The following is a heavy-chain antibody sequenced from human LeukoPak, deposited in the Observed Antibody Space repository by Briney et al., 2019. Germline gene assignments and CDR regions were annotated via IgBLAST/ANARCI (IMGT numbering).Heavy chain of an antibody. CDR3: ARDVEGDYALTAQFDC. J-gene: IGHJ4*02. D-gene: IGHD4-17*01. Sequence: GGSLRLSCTSSGFTFSDYYMSWIRQAPGKGLEWVSYISSSGSTIYYADSVKGRFTISRDNAKNSLYLQMNSLGAEDTAVYYCARDVEGDYALTAQFDCWGQGTLVTVSS. V-gene: IGHV3-11*04. CDR1: GFTFSDYY. CDR2: ISSSGSTI.